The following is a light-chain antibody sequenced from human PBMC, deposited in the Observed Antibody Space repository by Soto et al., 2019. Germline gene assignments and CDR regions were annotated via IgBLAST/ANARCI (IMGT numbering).Light chain of an antibody. CDR1: QSLLHSNGYNY. J-gene: IGKJ4*01. CDR2: LGS. Sequence: DIVMTQSPLSLPVTPGEPASISCRSSQSLLHSNGYNYLDWFLQKPGQSPQLLIYLGSNRASGVPDRFSGSGSGTDFTLKISRVEADDVGVYYCMQTLQTPLTFVGGTKVEIK. V-gene: IGKV2-28*01. CDR3: MQTLQTPLT.